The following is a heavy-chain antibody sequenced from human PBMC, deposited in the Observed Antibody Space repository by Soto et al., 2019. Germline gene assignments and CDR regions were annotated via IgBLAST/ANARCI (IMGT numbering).Heavy chain of an antibody. CDR3: ARDEGYCSGGSCYVWFDP. CDR2: ISAYNGNT. Sequence: ASVKVSCKASGYTFTSYGISWVRQAPGQGLEWMGWISAYNGNTNYAQKLQGRVTMTTDTSTSTAYMELRSLRSDDTALYYCARDEGYCSGGSCYVWFDPWGQGTLVTVSS. V-gene: IGHV1-18*01. D-gene: IGHD2-15*01. CDR1: GYTFTSYG. J-gene: IGHJ5*02.